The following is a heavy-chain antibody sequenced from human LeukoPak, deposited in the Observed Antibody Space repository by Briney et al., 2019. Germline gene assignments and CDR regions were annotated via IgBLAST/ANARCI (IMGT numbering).Heavy chain of an antibody. CDR2: ISYDGSNK. J-gene: IGHJ4*02. CDR1: GFTFSSYA. CDR3: ARDMTSIGGASAY. D-gene: IGHD1-26*01. Sequence: GGSLRLSCAASGFTFSSYAMHWVRQAPGKGLEWVAVISYDGSNKYYADSVKGRFTISRDNAKNSMYLQMNSLRAEDTAVYYCARDMTSIGGASAYWGQGTLVTVSS. V-gene: IGHV3-30-3*01.